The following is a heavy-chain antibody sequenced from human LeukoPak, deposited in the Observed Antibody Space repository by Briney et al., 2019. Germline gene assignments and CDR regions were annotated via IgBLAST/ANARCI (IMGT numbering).Heavy chain of an antibody. V-gene: IGHV1-2*02. Sequence: ASVKVSCKASGYTFTDYYMHWVRQAPGQGLEWMGWINPNSGGTNYTQKFQGRVTMTRDTSISTAYMELSRLRSEDTAVYYCARVSFNNWFDPWGQGTLVTVSS. CDR1: GYTFTDYY. CDR3: ARVSFNNWFDP. J-gene: IGHJ5*02. CDR2: INPNSGGT.